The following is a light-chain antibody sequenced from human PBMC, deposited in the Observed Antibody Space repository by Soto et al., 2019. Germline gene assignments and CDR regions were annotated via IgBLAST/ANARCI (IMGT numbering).Light chain of an antibody. CDR2: GAS. V-gene: IGKV3-20*01. CDR3: QQYGSLWT. J-gene: IGKJ1*01. Sequence: EFVLTQSPGTLSLSPGERATLSCRASQTVRNNYLAWYQQKPGQAPRLLIYGASSRATGIPDRFSGSGSGTDFTLTISRLEPEDFAVYYCQQYGSLWTFGQGTKVDIK. CDR1: QTVRNNY.